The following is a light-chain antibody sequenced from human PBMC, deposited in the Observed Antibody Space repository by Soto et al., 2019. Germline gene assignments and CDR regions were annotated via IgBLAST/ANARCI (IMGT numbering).Light chain of an antibody. Sequence: QSVLTQPASVSGSPGQSITISCTGTSSDIGGYNFVSWYQQHPDKAPKLMISEVTNRPSGVSNRFSGSKSGNTASLTISGLQAEDEADYYCSSYTTSSTHVVFGGGTKLTVL. CDR2: EVT. CDR1: SSDIGGYNF. CDR3: SSYTTSSTHVV. J-gene: IGLJ2*01. V-gene: IGLV2-14*01.